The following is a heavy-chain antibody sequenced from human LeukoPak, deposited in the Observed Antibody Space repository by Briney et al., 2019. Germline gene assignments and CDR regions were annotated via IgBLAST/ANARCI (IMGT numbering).Heavy chain of an antibody. CDR3: AARNYDFWSGYSSNDY. J-gene: IGHJ4*02. D-gene: IGHD3-3*01. CDR2: ISGSGGST. CDR1: GFTFSSYA. Sequence: GGSLRLSCAASGFTFSSYAMSWVRQAPGKGLEWVSAISGSGGSTYYADSVKGRFTISRDNAKNSLYLQMNSLRAEDTAVYYCAARNYDFWSGYSSNDYWGQGTLVTVSS. V-gene: IGHV3-23*01.